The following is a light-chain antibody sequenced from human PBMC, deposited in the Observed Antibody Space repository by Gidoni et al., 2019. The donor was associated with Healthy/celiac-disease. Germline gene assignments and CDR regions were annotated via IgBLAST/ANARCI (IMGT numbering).Light chain of an antibody. CDR1: QNVSNSY. V-gene: IGKV3-20*01. CDR3: QHYGSSPRT. CDR2: GAS. J-gene: IGKJ1*01. Sequence: ELVLTQSPGTLSLSPGERATLSCRASQNVSNSYLAWYQQKPGQAPRLLIYGASSRATGIPDMFSGSGSGTDFTLTISRLEPEDFAVYYCQHYGSSPRTFGQGTKVEIK.